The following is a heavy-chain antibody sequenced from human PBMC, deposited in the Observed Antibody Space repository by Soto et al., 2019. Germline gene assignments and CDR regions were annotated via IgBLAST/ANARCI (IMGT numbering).Heavy chain of an antibody. J-gene: IGHJ5*02. D-gene: IGHD3-3*01. CDR1: GFPFSSYW. V-gene: IGHV3-23*01. CDR3: AKLGSDFLNWFDP. Sequence: PWGSLRLSCAASGFPFSSYWMHWVRQAPGKGLVWVSAISGSGGSTYYADSVKGRFTISRDNSKNTLFLQMSSLGAEDTAVYYCAKLGSDFLNWFDPWGQGSLVTVSS. CDR2: ISGSGGST.